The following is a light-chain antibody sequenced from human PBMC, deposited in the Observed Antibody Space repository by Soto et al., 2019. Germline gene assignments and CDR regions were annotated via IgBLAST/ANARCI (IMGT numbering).Light chain of an antibody. CDR1: QSVSSSY. Sequence: EIVLTQSPGTLSLSPGERATLSFRASQSVSSSYLAWYQQKPGQAPRLLIYGESSSATGIPDRFSGSGSGTDFTLTISRMEPEDFAVYYCQQYGSSPKITFGQGTQLEIK. V-gene: IGKV3-20*01. J-gene: IGKJ5*01. CDR2: GES. CDR3: QQYGSSPKIT.